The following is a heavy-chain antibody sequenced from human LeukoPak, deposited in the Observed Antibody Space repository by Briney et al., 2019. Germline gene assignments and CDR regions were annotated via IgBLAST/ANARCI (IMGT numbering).Heavy chain of an antibody. V-gene: IGHV1-2*02. J-gene: IGHJ4*02. D-gene: IGHD4-17*01. CDR3: ARGPTVTTDY. CDR1: GNTFTVYY. Sequence: GASVTVSFTASGNTFTVYYIHWVRQAPGQGLEWMGWINANSGDTNYAQKFQGRVTMTRDTSISTAYMELSRLRSDDTAVYYCARGPTVTTDYWGQGTLVTVSS. CDR2: INANSGDT.